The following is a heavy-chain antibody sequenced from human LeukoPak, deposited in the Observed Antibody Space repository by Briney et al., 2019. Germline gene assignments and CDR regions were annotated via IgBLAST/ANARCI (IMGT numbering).Heavy chain of an antibody. J-gene: IGHJ4*02. CDR3: AKDGYSGYAGPYYFDY. V-gene: IGHV3-23*01. Sequence: PGGSLRLSCAASGFTFSSYAMTWVRQAPGKGLEWVSGISGSGGSTYYADSVKGRFTISRDNSKNTLYLQMNSLRAEDTAVYYCAKDGYSGYAGPYYFDYWGQGTLVTVSS. CDR1: GFTFSSYA. D-gene: IGHD5-12*01. CDR2: ISGSGGST.